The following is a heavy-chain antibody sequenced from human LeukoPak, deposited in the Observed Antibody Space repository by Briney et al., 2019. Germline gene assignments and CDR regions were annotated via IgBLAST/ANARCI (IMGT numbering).Heavy chain of an antibody. CDR1: GFTFSNYG. J-gene: IGHJ4*02. D-gene: IGHD3-10*01. Sequence: GWSLRLSCGASGFTFSNYGMHWVRQAPGKGLEWVAVISSDGSNKYYADSVKGRFTISRDNSKNTLFLQMNSLRAEDTAVYYCAKDGLWFGDLTYFDYWGQGTLVTVSS. CDR3: AKDGLWFGDLTYFDY. CDR2: ISSDGSNK. V-gene: IGHV3-30*18.